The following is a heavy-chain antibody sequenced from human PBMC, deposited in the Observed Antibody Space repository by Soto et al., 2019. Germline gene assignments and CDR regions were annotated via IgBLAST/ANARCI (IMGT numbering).Heavy chain of an antibody. CDR3: ARDYFDSSDYTTNWFDP. D-gene: IGHD3-22*01. V-gene: IGHV4-39*01. J-gene: IGHJ5*02. Sequence: SETLSLTCTVSGDSISSSTYFWGWVRQPPGKGLEWIGSIYYSGSTYYNPSLKSRVTIFVDTSKNQFSLKLTSVTAADTALYYCARDYFDSSDYTTNWFDPWGQGALVTVSS. CDR2: IYYSGST. CDR1: GDSISSSTYF.